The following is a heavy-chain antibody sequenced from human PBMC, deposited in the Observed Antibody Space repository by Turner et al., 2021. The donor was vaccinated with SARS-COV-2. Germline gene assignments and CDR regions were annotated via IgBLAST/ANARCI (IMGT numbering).Heavy chain of an antibody. CDR3: ARLMDTAMDYYGMDV. Sequence: QLQLQESGPGLVKPSETLSRTCTVSGGSISSSTYSWGWIRQPPGKGLEWSGNIYYSSITYYTTYHKSRVTISVDTSKNKFSLKLSSVTAADTAVYYCARLMDTAMDYYGMDVWGQGTTVTVSS. D-gene: IGHD5-18*01. J-gene: IGHJ6*02. V-gene: IGHV4-39*01. CDR1: GGSISSSTYS. CDR2: IYYSSIT.